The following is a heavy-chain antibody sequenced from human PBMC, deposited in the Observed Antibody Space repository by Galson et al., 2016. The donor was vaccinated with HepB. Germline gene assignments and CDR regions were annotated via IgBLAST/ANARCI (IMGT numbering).Heavy chain of an antibody. Sequence: YYNPSLKSRVTISVDTSKNQFSLKLNSVTASDTAVYYCASRPTGQYYYYYYGMDVWGQGTTVTVSS. CDR3: ASRPTGQYYYYYYGMDV. J-gene: IGHJ6*02. V-gene: IGHV4-39*01. D-gene: IGHD5-24*01.